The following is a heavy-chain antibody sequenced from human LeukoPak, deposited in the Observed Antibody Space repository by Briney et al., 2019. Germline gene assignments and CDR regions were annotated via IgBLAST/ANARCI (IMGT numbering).Heavy chain of an antibody. J-gene: IGHJ5*02. CDR2: IYTSGST. CDR1: GGSISSGSYY. CDR3: ARDGAWFDP. D-gene: IGHD3-10*01. Sequence: SQTLSLTCTVSGGSISSGSYYWSWIRQPAGKGLKWIGRIYTSGSTNYNPSLKSRVTISVDTSKNQFSLKLSSVTAADTAVYYCARDGAWFDPWGQGTLVTVSS. V-gene: IGHV4-61*02.